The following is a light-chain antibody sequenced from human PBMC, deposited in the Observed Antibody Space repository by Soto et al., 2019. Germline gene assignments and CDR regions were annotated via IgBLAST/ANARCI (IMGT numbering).Light chain of an antibody. CDR3: QHYNSSPS. V-gene: IGKV1-5*03. CDR2: KAS. J-gene: IGKJ1*01. Sequence: DIQMTQSPSTLSASVGDRVTITCRASQSISSWLAWYQQKPGKAPKLLIYKASSLESGVPSRFSGSGSGTAFSLTTTSLQPSDFPTYYYQHYNSSPSFGHGTKVEIK. CDR1: QSISSW.